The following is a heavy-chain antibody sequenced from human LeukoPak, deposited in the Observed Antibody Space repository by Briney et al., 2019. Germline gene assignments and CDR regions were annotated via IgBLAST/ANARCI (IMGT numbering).Heavy chain of an antibody. CDR2: INPSGGST. CDR1: GYTFTSYY. D-gene: IGHD6-13*01. CDR3: AGSPVMGSSWYAAFYYYMDV. J-gene: IGHJ6*03. V-gene: IGHV1-46*01. Sequence: ASVKVSCKASGYTFTSYYMHWVRQAPGQGLEWMGIINPSGGSTSYAQKFQGRVTMTRDTSTSTVYMELSSLRSEDTAVYYCAGSPVMGSSWYAAFYYYMDVWGKGTTVTISS.